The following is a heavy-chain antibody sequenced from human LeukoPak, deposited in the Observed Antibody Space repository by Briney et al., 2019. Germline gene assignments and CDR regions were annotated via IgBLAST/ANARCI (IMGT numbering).Heavy chain of an antibody. J-gene: IGHJ6*02. CDR2: IYYSGST. D-gene: IGHD4-17*01. CDR1: GGSISSSGYY. Sequence: SETLSLTCTVSGGSISSSGYYWGWIRQPPGKGLEWIGSIYYSGSTYYNPSLKSRVTISVDTSKNQFSLKLSSVTAADTAVYYCARHLNDYGDNYYYGMDVWGQGTTVTVSS. V-gene: IGHV4-39*01. CDR3: ARHLNDYGDNYYYGMDV.